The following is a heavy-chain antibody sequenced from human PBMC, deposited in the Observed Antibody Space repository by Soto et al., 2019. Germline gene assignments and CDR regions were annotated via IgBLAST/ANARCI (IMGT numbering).Heavy chain of an antibody. V-gene: IGHV4-34*01. CDR2: INHSGST. Sequence: SETLSLTCAVYGGSFSGYYWSWIRQPPGKGLEWIGEINHSGSTNYNPSLKSRVTISVDTSKNQFSLKLSSVTAADTAVYYCARGVGWNKRGGFDYWGQGTLVTVSS. CDR1: GGSFSGYY. D-gene: IGHD3-16*01. CDR3: ARGVGWNKRGGFDY. J-gene: IGHJ4*02.